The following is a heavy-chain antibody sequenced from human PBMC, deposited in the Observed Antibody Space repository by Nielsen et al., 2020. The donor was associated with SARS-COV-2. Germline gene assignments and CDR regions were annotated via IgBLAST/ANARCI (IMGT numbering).Heavy chain of an antibody. CDR3: TRDPGYYHGMDV. CDR2: IYYRSKWFY. CDR1: GDSVSSNSVA. V-gene: IGHV6-1*01. Sequence: SQTLSLTCVISGDSVSSNSVAWNWIRPSPSRGLEWLGRIYYRSKWFYEYSSSVRSRITIDPDTSKNHFSLYLNSVTSEDTAMYYCTRDPGYYHGMDVWGQGTTVIVSS. J-gene: IGHJ6*02.